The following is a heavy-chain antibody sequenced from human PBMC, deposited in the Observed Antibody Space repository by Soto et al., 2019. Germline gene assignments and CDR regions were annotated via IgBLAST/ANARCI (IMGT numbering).Heavy chain of an antibody. CDR1: GFTFSSYA. Sequence: TGGSLRLSCAASGFTFSSYAMHWVRQAPGKGLEWVAVISYDGSNKYYADSVKGRFTISRDNSKNTLYLQMNSLRAEDTAVYYCTRHSRGILVVPAAGIFDSCGHGTQVTVSS. D-gene: IGHD2-2*01. J-gene: IGHJ4*01. CDR2: ISYDGSNK. CDR3: TRHSRGILVVPAAGIFDS. V-gene: IGHV3-30-3*01.